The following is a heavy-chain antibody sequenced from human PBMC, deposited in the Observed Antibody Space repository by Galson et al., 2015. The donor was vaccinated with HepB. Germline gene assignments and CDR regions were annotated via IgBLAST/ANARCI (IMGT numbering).Heavy chain of an antibody. V-gene: IGHV4-4*02. CDR1: GGSISTRDW. J-gene: IGHJ4*02. D-gene: IGHD1-26*01. Sequence: ETLSLTCAVSGGSISTRDWWNWVRQSPGKGLEWIGEIFHSGDTNYSPSLRSRATMSVDRSKNQFSLNLNSVAAADTALYYCARGELARGFDSWGQGTLVTVSS. CDR3: ARGELARGFDS. CDR2: IFHSGDT.